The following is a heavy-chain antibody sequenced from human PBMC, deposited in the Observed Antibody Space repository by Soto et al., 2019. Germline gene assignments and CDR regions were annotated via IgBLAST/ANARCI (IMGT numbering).Heavy chain of an antibody. D-gene: IGHD1-1*01. CDR3: TKRSYFDY. Sequence: EVQLVESGGGLVQPGQSLRLSCIGSGFTFGDYAMSWFRQAPGKGLEWVGFIRSKPYGGTTEYAASVKGRFTISRDDSKSTAYLQRNSLKTEDTAMYYCTKRSYFDYWGQGTLVTVSS. CDR1: GFTFGDYA. J-gene: IGHJ4*02. CDR2: IRSKPYGGTT. V-gene: IGHV3-49*03.